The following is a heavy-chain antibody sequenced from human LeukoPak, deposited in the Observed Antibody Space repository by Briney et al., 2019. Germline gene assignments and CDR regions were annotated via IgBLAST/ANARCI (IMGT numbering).Heavy chain of an antibody. CDR1: GITLSNYG. D-gene: IGHD2-15*01. CDR3: AKRGVVVRVVLVGFHREAYYFDS. Sequence: PGRSLRLSCGVAGITLSNYGMSSVRQAPGKGLEWVAGLSGSGGGTKYADSVKGRFTTSRDNTKNTLYLQMNGLRAEDTAVYFCAKRGVVVRVVLVGFHREAYYFDSWGREPWSPSPQ. CDR2: LSGSGGGT. J-gene: IGHJ4*02. V-gene: IGHV3-23*01.